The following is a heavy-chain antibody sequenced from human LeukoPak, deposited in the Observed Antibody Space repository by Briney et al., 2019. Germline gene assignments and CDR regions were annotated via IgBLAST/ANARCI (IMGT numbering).Heavy chain of an antibody. CDR2: IIPIFGTA. CDR1: GYTFTSYY. Sequence: SVKVSCKASGYTFTSYYMHWVRQAPGQGLEWMGGIIPIFGTANYAQKFQGRVTITADESTSTAYMELSSLRSEDTAVYYCARDLTSGSGYWGQGTLVTVSS. D-gene: IGHD2-2*01. J-gene: IGHJ4*02. V-gene: IGHV1-69*13. CDR3: ARDLTSGSGY.